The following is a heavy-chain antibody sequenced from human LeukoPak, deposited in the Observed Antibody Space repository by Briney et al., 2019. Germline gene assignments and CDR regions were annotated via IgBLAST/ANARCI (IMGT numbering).Heavy chain of an antibody. Sequence: GGSLRLSCATSGFTFSSYPMSWVRQAPGRVLEWVSVISGNSGATYYADSVKGRFTISRDNAKNTVYLQMNNLRGEDTALYYCSKAGDTNYYRHGDYWGQGTLVTVSS. CDR2: ISGNSGAT. V-gene: IGHV3-23*01. CDR3: SKAGDTNYYRHGDY. CDR1: GFTFSSYP. D-gene: IGHD4-11*01. J-gene: IGHJ4*02.